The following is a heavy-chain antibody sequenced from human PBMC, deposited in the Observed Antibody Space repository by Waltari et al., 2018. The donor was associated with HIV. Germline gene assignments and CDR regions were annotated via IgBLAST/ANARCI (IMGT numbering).Heavy chain of an antibody. CDR1: GGTFSSSA. J-gene: IGHJ4*02. CDR3: AGNRRGYSYSPSDY. Sequence: QVQLVQSGAEVKKPGSSVKVSCKASGGTFSSSAICWVRQAPGQGLEWMGGIIPICGTANYAQKFQGRVTITADESTSTAYMELSSLRSEDTAVYYCAGNRRGYSYSPSDYWGQGTLVTVSS. D-gene: IGHD5-18*01. V-gene: IGHV1-69*12. CDR2: IIPICGTA.